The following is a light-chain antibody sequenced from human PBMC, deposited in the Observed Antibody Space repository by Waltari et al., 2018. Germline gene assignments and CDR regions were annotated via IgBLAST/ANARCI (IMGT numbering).Light chain of an antibody. V-gene: IGLV2-23*01. CDR2: EAS. J-gene: IGLJ1*01. CDR1: SSDVGTYNL. CDR3: CSFAGRSTWV. Sequence: QSALTQPASVSGSPGQSIAVSCTGPSSDVGTYNLVSWYQPHPGKAPKLLIYEASKRPSGVSNRFSGSKSGNTASLTISGLQSEDEADYYCCSFAGRSTWVFGTGTKVTVL.